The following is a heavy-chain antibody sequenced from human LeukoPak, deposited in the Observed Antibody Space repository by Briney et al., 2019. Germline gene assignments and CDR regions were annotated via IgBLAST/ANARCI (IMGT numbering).Heavy chain of an antibody. V-gene: IGHV3-74*01. CDR2: INVDGSGA. CDR3: VKTMVTFGGLIRTDAFDI. J-gene: IGHJ3*02. D-gene: IGHD3-16*01. Sequence: GGSLRLSCAASGFTISTYWMHWVRQAPGNGLVWVSHINVDGSGATYADSVKGRFTISRDNAKNTQYLHMNSLRAEDTAVYYCVKTMVTFGGLIRTDAFDIWGQGTMVTVSP. CDR1: GFTISTYW.